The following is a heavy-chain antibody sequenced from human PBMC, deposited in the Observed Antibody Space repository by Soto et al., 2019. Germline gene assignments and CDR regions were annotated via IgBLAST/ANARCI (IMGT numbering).Heavy chain of an antibody. CDR3: ARAKDWAFDY. V-gene: IGHV3-30-3*01. J-gene: IGHJ4*02. CDR1: GFTFSSYA. D-gene: IGHD3-9*01. CDR2: ISYDGSNK. Sequence: GGSLRLSCAASGFTFSSYAMHWVRQAPGKGLEWVAVISYDGSNKYYADSVKGRFTISRDNSKNTLYLQMNSLRAEDTAVYYCARAKDWAFDYWGQGTLVTVSS.